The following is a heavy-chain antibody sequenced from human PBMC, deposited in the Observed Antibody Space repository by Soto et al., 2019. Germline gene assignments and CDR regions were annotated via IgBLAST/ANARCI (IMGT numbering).Heavy chain of an antibody. J-gene: IGHJ4*02. V-gene: IGHV3-30*18. CDR3: AKDVGQVYCNSPGCSAKHFDY. D-gene: IGHD2-2*01. CDR1: GFSFSNYA. Sequence: QVQLVESGGGVVQPGRSLRLSCAASGFSFSNYAMHWVRQAPGKGLEWLAIISYDGDNEYYADSVRGRFTISRDNSQNTLYLQTNNLRHEDTAVYYCAKDVGQVYCNSPGCSAKHFDYWGQGTLVTVSS. CDR2: ISYDGDNE.